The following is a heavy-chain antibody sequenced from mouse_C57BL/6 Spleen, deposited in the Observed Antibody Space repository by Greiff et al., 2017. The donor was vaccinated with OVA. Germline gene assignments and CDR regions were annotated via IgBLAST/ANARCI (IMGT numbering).Heavy chain of an antibody. Sequence: EVQLQQSGTVLARPGASVKMSCKTSGYTFTSYWMHWVKQRPGRGLEWIGAIYPGNSDTSYNQKFKGKAKLTAVTSASTAYMELSSLTNEDSAVYYCTRGHGSSRRFDYWGQGTTLTVSS. V-gene: IGHV1-5*01. CDR1: GYTFTSYW. CDR2: IYPGNSDT. CDR3: TRGHGSSRRFDY. J-gene: IGHJ2*01. D-gene: IGHD1-1*01.